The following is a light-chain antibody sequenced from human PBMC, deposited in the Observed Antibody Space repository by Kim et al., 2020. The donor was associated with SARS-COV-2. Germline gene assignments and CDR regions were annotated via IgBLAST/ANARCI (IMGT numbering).Light chain of an antibody. Sequence: PGERATLSCTATESVSRNHLAWYQQKPDQAPRLLIYGVSRRATGIPDRFSGSGSATDFTLTISRLEPEDFAVYYCQQYGDSPRWTFGQGTKVDIK. J-gene: IGKJ1*01. CDR3: QQYGDSPRWT. CDR2: GVS. CDR1: ESVSRNH. V-gene: IGKV3-20*01.